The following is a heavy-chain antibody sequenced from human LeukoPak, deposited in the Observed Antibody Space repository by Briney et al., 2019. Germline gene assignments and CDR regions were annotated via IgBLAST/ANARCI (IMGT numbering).Heavy chain of an antibody. CDR3: ARAPYDNFDY. D-gene: IGHD3-16*01. CDR1: GGSISSGAYS. CDR2: IYSSGGI. V-gene: IGHV4-31*03. Sequence: PSQTLSLTCTVSGGSISSGAYSWNWIRQHPGKGLEWIGYIYSSGGIYYNPSLKSRVTISVDTSRSQFSLKLNSVTAADTAVYYCARAPYDNFDYWGQGTLVTVSS. J-gene: IGHJ4*02.